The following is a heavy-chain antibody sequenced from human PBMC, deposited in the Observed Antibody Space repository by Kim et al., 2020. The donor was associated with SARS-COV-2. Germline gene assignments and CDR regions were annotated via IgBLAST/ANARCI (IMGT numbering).Heavy chain of an antibody. CDR3: ARGRHSWQWLVPFYFDY. CDR2: INHSGST. CDR1: GGSFSGYY. Sequence: SETLSLTCAVYGGSFSGYYWSWIRQPPGKGLEWIGEINHSGSTNYNPSLKSRVTISVDTSKNQFSLKLSSVTAADTAVYYCARGRHSWQWLVPFYFDYWGQGTLVTVSS. D-gene: IGHD6-19*01. J-gene: IGHJ4*02. V-gene: IGHV4-34*01.